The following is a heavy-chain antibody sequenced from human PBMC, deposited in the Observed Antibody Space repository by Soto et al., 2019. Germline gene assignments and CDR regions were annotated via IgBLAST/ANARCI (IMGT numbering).Heavy chain of an antibody. CDR3: VRSSRRDITASRGMDV. CDR1: GFTFSSNA. V-gene: IGHV3-64*04. J-gene: IGHJ6*02. Sequence: GGSLRLSCSASGFTFSSNAMHWVRQAPGKALEYVSGISGNGGSTYYADSVKDRFTISRDSPKNTLYLQVNSLTTEDTAVYYCVRSSRRDITASRGMDVWGQGTTVTVSS. D-gene: IGHD3-3*01. CDR2: ISGNGGST.